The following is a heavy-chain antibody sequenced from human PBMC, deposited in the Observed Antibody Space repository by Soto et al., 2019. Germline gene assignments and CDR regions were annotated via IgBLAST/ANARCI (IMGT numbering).Heavy chain of an antibody. CDR3: AKVTGYCSSSSCRRYYYYYYGMDV. Sequence: QVQLVESGGGMVQTGRSLRLSCAASGFTFSNYGMHWVRQAPGKGLEWEAVISYDGSDKYYADSVKCRFSISRDNSKNTLYLQMNSLRAEDTAVYYCAKVTGYCSSSSCRRYYYYYYGMDVWGQGTTVTVSS. D-gene: IGHD2-2*01. CDR2: ISYDGSDK. J-gene: IGHJ6*02. CDR1: GFTFSNYG. V-gene: IGHV3-30*18.